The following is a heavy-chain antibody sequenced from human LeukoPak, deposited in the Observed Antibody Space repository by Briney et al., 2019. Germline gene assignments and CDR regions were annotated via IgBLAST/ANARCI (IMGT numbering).Heavy chain of an antibody. Sequence: GGSLRLSCAAPGFTFDDYAMHWVRQAPGKGLEWVSGISWNSGSIGYADSVKGRFTISRDNAKNSLYLQMNSLRAEDTALYYCAKEGSGWHYFDYWGQGTLVTVSS. CDR1: GFTFDDYA. J-gene: IGHJ4*02. CDR2: ISWNSGSI. V-gene: IGHV3-9*01. D-gene: IGHD6-19*01. CDR3: AKEGSGWHYFDY.